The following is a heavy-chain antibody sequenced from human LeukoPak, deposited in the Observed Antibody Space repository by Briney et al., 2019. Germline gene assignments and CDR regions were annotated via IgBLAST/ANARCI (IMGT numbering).Heavy chain of an antibody. CDR2: INHSGST. J-gene: IGHJ4*02. D-gene: IGHD2-15*01. CDR1: GGSFSGYY. V-gene: IGHV4-34*01. CDR3: ARGGGSWNY. Sequence: SETLSLTCAVYGGSFSGYYWSWTRQPPGKGLEWIGEINHSGSTNYNPSLKSRVTISVDTSKNQFSLKLSSVTAADTAVYYCARGGGSWNYWGQGTLVTVSS.